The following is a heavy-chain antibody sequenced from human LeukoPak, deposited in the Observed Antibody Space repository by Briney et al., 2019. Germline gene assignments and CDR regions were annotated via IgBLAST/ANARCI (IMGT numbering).Heavy chain of an antibody. CDR1: GFTFSSYG. J-gene: IGHJ4*02. CDR2: ISYDGSNK. V-gene: IGHV3-30*03. CDR3: AIEHYDYVWGSYRYGDY. Sequence: GGSLRLSCAASGFTFSSYGMHWVRQAPGKGLEWVAVISYDGSNKYYADSVKGRFTISRDNAKNSLYLQMNSLRAEDTAVYYCAIEHYDYVWGSYRYGDYWGQGTLVTVSS. D-gene: IGHD3-16*02.